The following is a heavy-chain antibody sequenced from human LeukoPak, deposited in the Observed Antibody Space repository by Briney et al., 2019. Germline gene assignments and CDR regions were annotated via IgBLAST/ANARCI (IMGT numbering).Heavy chain of an antibody. CDR1: GGSISTSNYY. J-gene: IGHJ4*02. CDR3: TREEGGTTVDY. D-gene: IGHD1-1*01. V-gene: IGHV4-39*07. Sequence: SETLSLTCTVSGGSISTSNYYWGWIRQPPGKGLEWIGNIFYSGSTYYSPSLRSRITISQDTSKNQFSLKVNSVTAADTAAYYCTREEGGTTVDYWGQGTLVTVSS. CDR2: IFYSGST.